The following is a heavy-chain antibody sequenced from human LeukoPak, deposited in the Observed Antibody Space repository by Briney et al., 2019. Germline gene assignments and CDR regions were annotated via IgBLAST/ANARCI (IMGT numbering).Heavy chain of an antibody. V-gene: IGHV4-4*07. J-gene: IGHJ4*02. CDR3: ARGTTVTLFDY. D-gene: IGHD4-11*01. CDR2: IYSSGST. CDR1: GGSISTYY. Sequence: SETLSLTCTVSGGSISTYYGSWIRQPAGKGLEWIGRIYSSGSTNYNPSLKSRVTMSVDTSKNQFSLKLSSVTAADTAVYYCARGTTVTLFDYWGQGTLVTVSS.